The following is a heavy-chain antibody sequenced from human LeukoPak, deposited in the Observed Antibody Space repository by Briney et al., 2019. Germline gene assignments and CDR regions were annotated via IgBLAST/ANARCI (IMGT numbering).Heavy chain of an antibody. V-gene: IGHV4-34*01. CDR3: ARDWRGYYAN. D-gene: IGHD3-3*01. CDR2: INHSGST. Sequence: SETLSLTCAVYGGSFSGYYWSWVRQPPGKGLEWIGEINHSGSTNYNPSLKSRVTISVDTSKNQFSLKLSSVTAADTAVYYCARDWRGYYANWGQGTLVTVSS. CDR1: GGSFSGYY. J-gene: IGHJ4*02.